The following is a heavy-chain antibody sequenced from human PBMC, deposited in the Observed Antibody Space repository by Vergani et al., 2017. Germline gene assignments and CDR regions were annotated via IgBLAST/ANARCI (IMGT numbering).Heavy chain of an antibody. D-gene: IGHD2-15*01. V-gene: IGHV4-34*01. CDR1: GGSLSGYY. CDR3: ARGIRPRYCSGGSCYSRYFDL. Sequence: QVQLQQWGAGLLKPSETLSLTCGVYGGSLSGYYWTWIRQPPGKGLEWIGEINHSGSTNYNPSLKSRVTISVDTSKNQFSLKLSSVTAADTAVYYCARGIRPRYCSGGSCYSRYFDLWGRGTLVTVSS. CDR2: INHSGST. J-gene: IGHJ2*01.